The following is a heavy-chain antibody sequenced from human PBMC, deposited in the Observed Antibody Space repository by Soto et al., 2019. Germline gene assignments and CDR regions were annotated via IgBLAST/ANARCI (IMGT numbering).Heavy chain of an antibody. CDR2: IKYSGTT. D-gene: IGHD5-18*01. CDR1: GGSISSSRCH. Sequence: SETLSLTCTVSGGSISSSRCHWGWIRQPPGKGLEWIASIKYSGTTFYNPSLKSRVTLSVDTSKNTLFLQMNSLRAEDTAVYYCAKESVNLGVVTSFDYWGQGTLVTVS. J-gene: IGHJ4*02. CDR3: AKESVNLGVVTSFDY. V-gene: IGHV4-39*07.